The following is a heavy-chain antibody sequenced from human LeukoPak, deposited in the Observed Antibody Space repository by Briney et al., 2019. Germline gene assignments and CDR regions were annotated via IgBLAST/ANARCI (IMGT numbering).Heavy chain of an antibody. D-gene: IGHD4-17*01. CDR2: IYYSGST. V-gene: IGHV4-30-4*08. J-gene: IGHJ4*02. Sequence: LRLSCAASGFTVSNNYMSWVRQPPGKGLEWIGYIYYSGSTYYNPSLKSRVTISVDTSKNQFSLKLSSVTAADTAVYYCAREGYGGNNFDYWGQGTLVTVSS. CDR3: AREGYGGNNFDY. CDR1: GFTVSNNY.